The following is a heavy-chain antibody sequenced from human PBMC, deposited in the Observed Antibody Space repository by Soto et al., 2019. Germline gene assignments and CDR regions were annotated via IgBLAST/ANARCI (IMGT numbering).Heavy chain of an antibody. J-gene: IGHJ4*02. CDR1: GGSFSGYY. CDR3: ARRSLSKYYFDY. Sequence: PSETLSLTCAVYGGSFSGYYWSWIRQPPGKGLEWIGEINHSGSTNYNPSLKSRVTISVDTSKNQFSLKLSSVTAADTAVYYCARRSLSKYYFDYWGQGTLVTVS. V-gene: IGHV4-34*01. D-gene: IGHD2-15*01. CDR2: INHSGST.